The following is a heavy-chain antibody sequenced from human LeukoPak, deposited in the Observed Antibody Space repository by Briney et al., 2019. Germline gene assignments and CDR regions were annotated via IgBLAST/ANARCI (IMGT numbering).Heavy chain of an antibody. V-gene: IGHV3-23*01. CDR1: GLTLSSYA. J-gene: IGHJ4*02. Sequence: GGSLRLACAASGLTLSSYAMSWVRQGPGKGLEWVSAISVSGNTYHADSVKGRFTISRDSSKNTLYLQMNSLRAGDAAVYYCAKDPHGRKNYFDYWGQGTLVTVSS. CDR3: AKDPHGRKNYFDY. CDR2: ISVSGNT.